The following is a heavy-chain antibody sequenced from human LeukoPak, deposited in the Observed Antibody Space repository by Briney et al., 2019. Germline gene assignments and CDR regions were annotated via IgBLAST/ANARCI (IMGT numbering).Heavy chain of an antibody. CDR3: AKAFYYDILTGCFDY. D-gene: IGHD3-9*01. V-gene: IGHV3-23*01. J-gene: IGHJ4*02. Sequence: GGSLRLSCAASGFTFSSYAMSWVRQAPGKGLEWVSAVSGSGGSTYYADSVKGRFTISRDNSKNTLYLQMNSLRAEDTAVYYCAKAFYYDILTGCFDYWGQGTLVTVSS. CDR2: VSGSGGST. CDR1: GFTFSSYA.